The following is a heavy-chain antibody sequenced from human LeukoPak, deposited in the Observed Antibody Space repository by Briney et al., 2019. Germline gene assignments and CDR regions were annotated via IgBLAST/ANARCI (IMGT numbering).Heavy chain of an antibody. CDR3: ARHGIGDTAMVHFDY. Sequence: GESLKISCKGSGYSFTSYWIGWVRQMPGKGLEWMGIIYPGDSDTRYSPSFQGQVTISADKSISTAYLQWSSLKASGTAMYYCARHGIGDTAMVHFDYWGQGTLVTVSS. V-gene: IGHV5-51*01. D-gene: IGHD5-18*01. CDR2: IYPGDSDT. CDR1: GYSFTSYW. J-gene: IGHJ4*02.